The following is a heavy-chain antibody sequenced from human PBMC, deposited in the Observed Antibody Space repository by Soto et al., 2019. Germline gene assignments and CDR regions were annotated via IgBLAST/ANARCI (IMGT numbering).Heavy chain of an antibody. Sequence: QITLKESGPELVKPTQTLTLTCTFSGFSLSTSGVAVGWIRQPPGKALEWLSLIYWDNDKRYSPSLKSSLTHTTDTSKNQVVLTTTNMDPADTATYYCVHQESNNNNFDFALWGRGTLVTVSS. D-gene: IGHD4-4*01. CDR2: IYWDNDK. J-gene: IGHJ2*01. CDR3: VHQESNNNNFDFAL. V-gene: IGHV2-5*02. CDR1: GFSLSTSGVA.